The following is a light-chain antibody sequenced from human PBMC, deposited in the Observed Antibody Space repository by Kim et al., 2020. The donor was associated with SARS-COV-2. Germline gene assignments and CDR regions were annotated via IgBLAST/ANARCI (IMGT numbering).Light chain of an antibody. CDR3: QQANSFPPWT. CDR2: AAS. V-gene: IGKV1-12*01. CDR1: QDISTW. J-gene: IGKJ1*01. Sequence: ASVGDRVTITCRASQDISTWLAWYQQKPGKAPKLLIYAASSLQSGVPSRFSGSGSGTDFTLTIARLQPADSATYYCQQANSFPPWTFGQGTKVDIK.